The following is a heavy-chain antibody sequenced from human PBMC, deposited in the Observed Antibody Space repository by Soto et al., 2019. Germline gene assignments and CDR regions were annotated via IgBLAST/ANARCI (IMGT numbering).Heavy chain of an antibody. J-gene: IGHJ3*02. Sequence: QITLKESGPTLVKPTQTLTLTCTISGFSLSRSGVGVGWIRQPPGKAPEWLALIYWDDDKRYSPSLNRRLTIPKDTSKHQLVLTMTNVDPVDTATYYCAHRSGYVRAFDIWGQGTMVTVSS. CDR3: AHRSGYVRAFDI. D-gene: IGHD5-12*01. CDR1: GFSLSRSGVG. CDR2: IYWDDDK. V-gene: IGHV2-5*02.